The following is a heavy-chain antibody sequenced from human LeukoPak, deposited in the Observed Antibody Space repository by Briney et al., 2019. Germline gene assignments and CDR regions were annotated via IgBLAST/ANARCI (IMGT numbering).Heavy chain of an antibody. D-gene: IGHD6-19*01. CDR2: INPNSGGT. V-gene: IGHV1-2*06. CDR1: GYTFTSYG. CDR3: ARGGWYGPPGY. Sequence: GASVKVSCKASGYTFTSYGISWVRQAPGQGLEWMGRINPNSGGTNYAQKFQGRVTMTRDTSISTAYMELSRLRSDDTAVYYCARGGWYGPPGYWGQGTLVTVSS. J-gene: IGHJ4*02.